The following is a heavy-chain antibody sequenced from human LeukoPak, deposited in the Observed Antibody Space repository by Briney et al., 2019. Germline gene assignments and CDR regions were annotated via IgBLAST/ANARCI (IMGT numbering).Heavy chain of an antibody. Sequence: PSETLSLTCTVSGDSITSGSYYWGWIRQTPRKRLEWIGNIYSDGDTSFNPSLKSRITMSVDTSKNQFSLRLNSVTAADTAVYFCARDSGFWLYWGQGILVSVSS. V-gene: IGHV4-39*07. CDR1: GDSITSGSYY. CDR3: ARDSGFWLY. J-gene: IGHJ4*02. CDR2: IYSDGDT. D-gene: IGHD3-22*01.